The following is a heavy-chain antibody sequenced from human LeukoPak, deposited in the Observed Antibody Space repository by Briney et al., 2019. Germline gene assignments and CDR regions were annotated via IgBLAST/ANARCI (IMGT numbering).Heavy chain of an antibody. D-gene: IGHD3-22*01. CDR2: INTNTGNP. V-gene: IGHV7-4-1*02. Sequence: GASVTVSFTASGYTFTSYAMNWVRQAPGQGLEWMGWINTNTGNPTYAQGFTGRFVFSLDTSVSTAYLQISSLKAEDTAVYYCARDVYDSSDPGDYWGQGTLVTVSS. CDR1: GYTFTSYA. CDR3: ARDVYDSSDPGDY. J-gene: IGHJ4*02.